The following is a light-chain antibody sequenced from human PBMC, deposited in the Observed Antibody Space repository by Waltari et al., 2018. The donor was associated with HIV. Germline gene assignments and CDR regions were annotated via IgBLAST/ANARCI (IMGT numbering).Light chain of an antibody. CDR2: KNY. CDR1: SSNIGNDN. CDR3: VGWDSSLSAYV. V-gene: IGLV1-47*01. Sequence: QSVLTQPPSASGTPGQTVTLPCSGGSSNIGNDNVHWYQQLPGMTPKLLIYKNYVRPSGVPDRFAGSKSGTSASLAISGLRSEDEADYYCVGWDSSLSAYVFGAGTKVTVL. J-gene: IGLJ1*01.